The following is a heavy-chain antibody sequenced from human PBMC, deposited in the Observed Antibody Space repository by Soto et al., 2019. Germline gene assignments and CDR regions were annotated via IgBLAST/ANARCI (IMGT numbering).Heavy chain of an antibody. J-gene: IGHJ6*02. CDR1: GFTFSSYA. V-gene: IGHV3-23*01. CDR3: AKGEELGIAWGLYYGLDV. CDR2: ISSSSTYI. Sequence: GGSLRLSCAASGFTFSSYAMSWVRQAPGKGLEWVSAISSSSTYIYYADSVKGRFTISRDNSQNTLYLQMNSLRAEDTAVYYCAKGEELGIAWGLYYGLDVWGQGTTVTVSS. D-gene: IGHD1-7*01.